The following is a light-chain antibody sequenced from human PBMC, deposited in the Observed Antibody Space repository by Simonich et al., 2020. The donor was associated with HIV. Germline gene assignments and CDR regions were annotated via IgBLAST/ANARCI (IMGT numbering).Light chain of an antibody. J-gene: IGLJ3*02. V-gene: IGLV1-44*01. CDR1: TSNIGSNT. CDR2: KNN. Sequence: QSVLTQPPSASGTPGQRVTISCSGRTSNIGSNTVNWHQQLPGTAPKLLIYKNNRRPSGVPDRFAGSKSGTSASLAISGLQSEDEADYYCAAWDDSLNGWVFGGGTKLTVL. CDR3: AAWDDSLNGWV.